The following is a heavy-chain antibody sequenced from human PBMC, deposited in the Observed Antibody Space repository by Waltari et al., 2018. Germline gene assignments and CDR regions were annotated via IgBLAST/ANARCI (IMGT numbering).Heavy chain of an antibody. D-gene: IGHD2-15*01. CDR3: ARDRGLAGPAFDI. J-gene: IGHJ3*02. V-gene: IGHV3-53*01. CDR2: IYSGGST. Sequence: EVQLVESGGGLIQPGGSLSLSCAASGFTVSSNYMSWVRQAPGKGLEWVSVIYSGGSTYYADSVKGRFTISRDNSKNTLYLQMNSLRAEDTAVYYCARDRGLAGPAFDIWGQGTMVTVSS. CDR1: GFTVSSNY.